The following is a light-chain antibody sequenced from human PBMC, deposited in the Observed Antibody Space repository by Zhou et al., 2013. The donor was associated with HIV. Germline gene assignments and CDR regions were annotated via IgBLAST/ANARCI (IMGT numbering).Light chain of an antibody. CDR1: QSVSSNK. CDR3: QQYGSSPYT. Sequence: EIVLTQSPGTLSLSPGERAALSCRASQSVSSNKLAWYQQKAGQAPRLLIYAASNRATGIPARFSGSGSGTDFTLTISRLEPEDFAVYYCQQYGSSPYTFGQGTKLEIK. V-gene: IGKV3-20*01. CDR2: AAS. J-gene: IGKJ2*01.